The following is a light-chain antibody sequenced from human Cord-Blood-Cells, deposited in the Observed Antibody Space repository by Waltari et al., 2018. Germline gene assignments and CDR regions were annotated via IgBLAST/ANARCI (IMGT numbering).Light chain of an antibody. Sequence: QSVLTQPPSVSEAPRQRVTIPCSGSSSNIGHNAVNWYQQLPGKAPKLLIYYDDLLPSGVSDRFSDSKSRTSASRAISGLQSEDEADYYCAAWDDSLNDYVFGTGTKVTVL. CDR2: YDD. J-gene: IGLJ1*01. CDR1: SSNIGHNA. CDR3: AAWDDSLNDYV. V-gene: IGLV1-36*01.